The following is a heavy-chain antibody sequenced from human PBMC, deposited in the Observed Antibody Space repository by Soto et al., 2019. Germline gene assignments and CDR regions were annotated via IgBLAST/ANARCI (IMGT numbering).Heavy chain of an antibody. D-gene: IGHD3-22*01. Sequence: XGTLGLTCTVSGGSISSSSYYGCWIRQPPGKGLEWIGSIYYSGSTYYTPSLKSRVTISVDTSKNQFSLKLSSVTAADTAVYYCARSQYYYDSSGPPDYWGQGTLVTVSS. CDR1: GGSISSSSYY. CDR3: ARSQYYYDSSGPPDY. J-gene: IGHJ4*02. V-gene: IGHV4-39*01. CDR2: IYYSGST.